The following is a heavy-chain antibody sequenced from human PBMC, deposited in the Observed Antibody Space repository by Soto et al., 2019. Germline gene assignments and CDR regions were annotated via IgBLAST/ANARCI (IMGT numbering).Heavy chain of an antibody. J-gene: IGHJ6*02. CDR3: ARGGYSSSTSCDTGYGMDD. D-gene: IGHD2-2*02. Sequence: PSETLSLTCTVSGGSIGSYYWSWSRQPPGKGRGWIGYIYYSGSTNYNPSLKSRVTISVDTSKNQFSLKLSSVTAADTAVYYCARGGYSSSTSCDTGYGMDDWGQGTTVTGS. V-gene: IGHV4-59*01. CDR2: IYYSGST. CDR1: GGSIGSYY.